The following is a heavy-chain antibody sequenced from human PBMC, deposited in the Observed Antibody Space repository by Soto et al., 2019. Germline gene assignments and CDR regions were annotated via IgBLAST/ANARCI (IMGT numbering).Heavy chain of an antibody. Sequence: LRLSCAASGFTVSTYYMSWVRQAPGKGLEWVSVIYSAGSADFADSVKGRFTVSRDNSKNTLYLQMSSLRAEDTAVYYCARVPSSSYHYFDSWGQGTLVTVSS. J-gene: IGHJ4*02. V-gene: IGHV3-66*01. CDR3: ARVPSSSYHYFDS. CDR2: IYSAGSA. D-gene: IGHD6-13*01. CDR1: GFTVSTYY.